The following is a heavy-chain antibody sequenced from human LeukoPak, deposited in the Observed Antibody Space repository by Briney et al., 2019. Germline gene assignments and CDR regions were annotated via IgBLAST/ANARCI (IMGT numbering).Heavy chain of an antibody. V-gene: IGHV3-74*01. CDR1: GFTFSSYW. D-gene: IGHD3-10*01. J-gene: IGHJ4*02. CDR3: AREKPPPTYYYGSVSPDY. Sequence: GGSLRLSCAASGFTFSSYWMHWVRHAPGKGLVWVSRINSDGSSTSYADSVKGRFTISRDNAKNTLYLQMNSLRAEDTAVYYCAREKPPPTYYYGSVSPDYWGQGTLVTVSS. CDR2: INSDGSST.